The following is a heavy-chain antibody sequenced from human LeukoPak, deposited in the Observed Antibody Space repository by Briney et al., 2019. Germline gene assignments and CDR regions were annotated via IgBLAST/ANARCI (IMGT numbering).Heavy chain of an antibody. CDR3: AKDKGQLMYYFDY. CDR1: GFTFSSYA. Sequence: GGSLRLSCAASGFTFSSYAMSSVRQAPGKGLEWVSAISGTGGSTYYADSVKGRFTISRDNSKNTLYLQMNSLRAEDTAVYYCAKDKGQLMYYFDYWGQGTLVTVSS. V-gene: IGHV3-23*01. CDR2: ISGTGGST. D-gene: IGHD5-18*01. J-gene: IGHJ4*02.